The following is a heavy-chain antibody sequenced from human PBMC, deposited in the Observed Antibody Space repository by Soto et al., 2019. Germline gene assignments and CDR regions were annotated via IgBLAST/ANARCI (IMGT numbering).Heavy chain of an antibody. D-gene: IGHD6-13*01. CDR1: GGSISSYY. Sequence: SETLSLTCTVSGGSISSYYWSWIRQPPGKGLEWIGYIYYSGSTNYNPSLKSRVTISVDTSKNQFSLKLSSVTAADTAVYYCARVREYSSSWWGIYGMDVWGQGTTVTVSS. CDR3: ARVREYSSSWWGIYGMDV. CDR2: IYYSGST. V-gene: IGHV4-59*01. J-gene: IGHJ6*02.